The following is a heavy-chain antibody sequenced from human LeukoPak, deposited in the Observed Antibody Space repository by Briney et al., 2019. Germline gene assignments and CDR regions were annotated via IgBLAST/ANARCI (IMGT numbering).Heavy chain of an antibody. CDR1: GFTFSSYS. V-gene: IGHV3-21*01. CDR3: ARDLYRIVVVPHYFGY. J-gene: IGHJ4*02. D-gene: IGHD3-22*01. CDR2: ISSSSSYI. Sequence: PGGSLRLSCAASGFTFSSYSMNWVRQAPGKGLEWVSSISSSSSYIYYADSVKGRFTISRDNAKNSLYLQMNSLRAEDTAVYYCARDLYRIVVVPHYFGYWGQGTLVTVSS.